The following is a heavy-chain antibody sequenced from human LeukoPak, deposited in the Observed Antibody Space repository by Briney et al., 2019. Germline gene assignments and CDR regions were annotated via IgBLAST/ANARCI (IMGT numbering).Heavy chain of an antibody. CDR3: AKSTGTARTYYDFWSGYWYDY. CDR1: GFTFSSYA. CDR2: ISGSGGST. V-gene: IGHV3-23*01. Sequence: GGSLRLSGAASGFTFSSYAMSWVRQAPGKGLEWVSAISGSGGSTYYADSVKGRFTISRDNSKNTLYLQMNSLRAEDTAVYYCAKSTGTARTYYDFWSGYWYDYWGQGTLVTVSS. J-gene: IGHJ4*02. D-gene: IGHD3-3*01.